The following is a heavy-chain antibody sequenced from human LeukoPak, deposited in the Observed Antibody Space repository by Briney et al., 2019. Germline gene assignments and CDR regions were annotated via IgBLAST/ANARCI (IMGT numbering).Heavy chain of an antibody. CDR3: ARGYCSSTSCYYYGMDV. J-gene: IGHJ6*04. CDR1: GGSISSSNW. V-gene: IGHV4-4*02. Sequence: SETLSLTCAVSGGSISSSNWWSWVRQPPGKGLEWIGEIYHSGSTNYNPSLKGRVTIPVDKSKNQFSLKLSSVTAADTAVYYCARGYCSSTSCYYYGMDVWGKGTTVTVSS. D-gene: IGHD2-2*01. CDR2: IYHSGST.